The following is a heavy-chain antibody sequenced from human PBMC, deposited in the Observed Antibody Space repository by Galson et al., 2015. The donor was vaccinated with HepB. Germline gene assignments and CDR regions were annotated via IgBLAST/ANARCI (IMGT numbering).Heavy chain of an antibody. D-gene: IGHD3-3*01. CDR3: ARLGDLWSGYCWGPFDY. CDR1: GYSFTKYY. J-gene: IGHJ4*02. V-gene: IGHV1-46*01. Sequence: SVKVSCEASGYSFTKYYIHWVRQAPGQGLEWVGIIYPSGGSKTHAQRFHDRVTMTWDTSTTTVFMELNSLRSDDTAVYYCARLGDLWSGYCWGPFDYWGQGTLVTVSS. CDR2: IYPSGGSK.